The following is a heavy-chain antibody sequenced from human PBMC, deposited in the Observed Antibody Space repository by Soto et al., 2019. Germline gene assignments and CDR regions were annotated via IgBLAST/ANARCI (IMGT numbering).Heavy chain of an antibody. J-gene: IGHJ6*02. CDR3: AKSLWVTGTRGLDYYYYYGIDV. Sequence: PGGSLRLSCAPSGFTFSSYAMSWVRQAPGKGLEWVSAISGSGGSTYYADSVKGRFTISRDNSKNTLYLQMNILRAEDTAVYYCAKSLWVTGTRGLDYYYYYGIDVWGQGTTVTVSS. V-gene: IGHV3-23*01. CDR1: GFTFSSYA. D-gene: IGHD1-20*01. CDR2: ISGSGGST.